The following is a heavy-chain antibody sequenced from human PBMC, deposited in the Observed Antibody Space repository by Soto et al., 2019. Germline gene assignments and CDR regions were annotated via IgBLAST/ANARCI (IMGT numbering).Heavy chain of an antibody. D-gene: IGHD2-2*02. V-gene: IGHV5-51*01. J-gene: IGHJ5*02. CDR1: GYSFTSYW. CDR3: ARVDIVVVPAAILGLNWFDP. Sequence: ESLKISCKGSGYSFTSYWIGWVRQMPGKGLEWMGIIYPGDSDTRYSPSFQGQVTISADKSISTAYLQWSSLKASDTAMYYCARVDIVVVPAAILGLNWFDPWGQGTLVTVSS. CDR2: IYPGDSDT.